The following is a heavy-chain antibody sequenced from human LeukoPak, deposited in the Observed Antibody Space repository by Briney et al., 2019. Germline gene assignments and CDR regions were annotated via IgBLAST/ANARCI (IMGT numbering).Heavy chain of an antibody. CDR2: INPNTGGA. CDR3: ARDPYYGSSVGWFDP. J-gene: IGHJ5*02. CDR1: GYTFTGYY. V-gene: IGHV1-2*06. Sequence: ASVKVSCKASGYTFTGYYIHWVRQAPGQGLEWMGRINPNTGGASYAQKFQGRVTMTRDTSISTAYMEMSSLRYDDTALYYCARDPYYGSSVGWFDPWGQGTLVTVSS. D-gene: IGHD3-22*01.